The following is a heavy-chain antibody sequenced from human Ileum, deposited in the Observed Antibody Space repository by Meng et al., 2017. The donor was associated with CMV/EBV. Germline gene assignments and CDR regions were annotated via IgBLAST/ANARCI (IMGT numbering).Heavy chain of an antibody. Sequence: AIVWIRQIHGQGREWMGGIDPFDGFTNQTPKFQGRITITTDKSTSTTYMDVYNLRSEDTATYFCAAALNTKIGRNQLLVNSYFQLWGQGTLVTVSS. D-gene: IGHD6-19*01. V-gene: IGHV1-69*10. CDR3: AAALNTKIGRNQLLVNSYFQL. J-gene: IGHJ1*01. CDR2: IDPFDGFT. CDR1: A.